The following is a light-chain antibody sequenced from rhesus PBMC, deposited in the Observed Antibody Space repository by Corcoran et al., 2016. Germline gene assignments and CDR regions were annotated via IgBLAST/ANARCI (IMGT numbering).Light chain of an antibody. V-gene: IGKV3S9*01. CDR1: QSVSSY. CDR2: GAS. CDR3: QQYNNWNT. Sequence: EIVMTQSPATLSLSPGERATLSCRASQSVSSYVAWYQQKPEQAPRLLIYGASSRATVIPDSFSGSGSGTDFTLIISILEPEDVGVYYCQQYNNWNTFGGGTKVELK. J-gene: IGKJ4*01.